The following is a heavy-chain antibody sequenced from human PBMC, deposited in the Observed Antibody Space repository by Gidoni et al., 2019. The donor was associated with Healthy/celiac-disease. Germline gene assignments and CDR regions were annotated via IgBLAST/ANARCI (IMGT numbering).Heavy chain of an antibody. Sequence: EVQLFESGGGLVDPGGSLSLSCAASRSLFCSYSRNWFRQAPGKGLEWVSSISSSSSYIYNADTVKGRFTISRDNTKNSLYLQINSLRAENTAVYYCARGVQGGYDFSYYFDYWGQGTLVTVSS. V-gene: IGHV3-21*01. CDR3: ARGVQGGYDFSYYFDY. D-gene: IGHD5-12*01. CDR2: ISSSSSYI. CDR1: RSLFCSYS. J-gene: IGHJ4*02.